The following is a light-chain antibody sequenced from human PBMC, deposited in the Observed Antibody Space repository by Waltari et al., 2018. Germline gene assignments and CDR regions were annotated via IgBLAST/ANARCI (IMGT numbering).Light chain of an antibody. CDR1: QSVSSY. V-gene: IGKV3-11*01. CDR3: QQRSNWST. J-gene: IGKJ4*01. CDR2: DAS. Sequence: ELVLTQSPATLSLSPGDRATLSCRASQSVSSYLAWYQQKPGQAPRLLMYDASNRATGIPARFSGSGSGTDFTLTISSLEPEDFAVYYCQQRSNWSTFGGGTKVEIK.